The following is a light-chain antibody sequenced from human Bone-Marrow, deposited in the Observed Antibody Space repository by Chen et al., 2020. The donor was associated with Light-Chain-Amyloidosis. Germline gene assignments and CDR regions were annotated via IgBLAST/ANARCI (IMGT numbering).Light chain of an antibody. Sequence: QSVLAQPPAVSGAPGQTVTISCTGSSSNIGAGYNVHWYQQLPGTVPKLPIYDNNNRPSGVPDRFSGSQSGTSASLSITGLQAHDEADYYCQSFDGTLRGAVVFGGGTTLTVL. CDR3: QSFDGTLRGAVV. CDR2: DNN. CDR1: SSNIGAGYN. V-gene: IGLV1-40*01. J-gene: IGLJ2*01.